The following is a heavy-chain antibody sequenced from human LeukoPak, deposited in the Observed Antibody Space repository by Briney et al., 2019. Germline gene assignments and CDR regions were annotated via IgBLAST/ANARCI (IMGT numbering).Heavy chain of an antibody. CDR1: GFTFSSYA. CDR2: ISGIGGST. V-gene: IGHV3-23*01. D-gene: IGHD4-17*01. CDR3: AKGPTAHDAFDI. J-gene: IGHJ3*02. Sequence: GGSLRLSCAASGFTFSSYAMSWVRQAPGKGLEWVSAISGIGGSTYYADSVKGRFTISRDNSKNTLYLQMNSLRAEDTAVYYCAKGPTAHDAFDIWGQGTMVTVSS.